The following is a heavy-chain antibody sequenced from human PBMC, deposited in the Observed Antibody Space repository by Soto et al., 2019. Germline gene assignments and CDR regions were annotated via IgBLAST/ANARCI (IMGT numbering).Heavy chain of an antibody. Sequence: QVQLVQSGAEEKKPGASVKVSCKASGFSFTSYAIHWVRQAPGQGLEWMGWINAGNGNTKYSQKFQGRVTITRDTSASTAYMELSSLRSEDTAVYYCARAVAVPADFDYWGQGTLVTVSS. CDR1: GFSFTSYA. CDR2: INAGNGNT. D-gene: IGHD6-19*01. V-gene: IGHV1-3*05. CDR3: ARAVAVPADFDY. J-gene: IGHJ4*02.